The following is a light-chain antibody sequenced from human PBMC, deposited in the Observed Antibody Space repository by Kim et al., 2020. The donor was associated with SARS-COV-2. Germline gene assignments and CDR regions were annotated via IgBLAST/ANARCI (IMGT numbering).Light chain of an antibody. CDR3: QQADDFPYT. CDR1: HGSSSW. V-gene: IGKV1-12*01. CDR2: AAS. Sequence: DIQLTQSPSSLSASVGDRVTITCRASHGSSSWLVWYQQKPGKAPKPLIYAASRLESGVPSRFSGSESGTEYTLTISSLHPEDSATYYCQQADDFPYTFGQGTQLEIK. J-gene: IGKJ5*01.